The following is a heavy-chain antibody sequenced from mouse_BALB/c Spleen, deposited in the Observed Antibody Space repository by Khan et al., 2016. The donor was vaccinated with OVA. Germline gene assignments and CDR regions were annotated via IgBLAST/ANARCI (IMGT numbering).Heavy chain of an antibody. V-gene: IGHV9-4*02. D-gene: IGHD2-14*01. Sequence: QIQLVQSGPELKKPGETVRISCKASGYTFTTAGIQWVQKMPGKGLKWIGWINTHSGVPKYAEDFKGRFAFSLEISVNTAFLLITNLTNEAADTYFCGRGGAAYYRNDGGAMDDWGQGTSVTVSS. CDR3: GRGGAAYYRNDGGAMDD. CDR2: INTHSGVP. CDR1: GYTFTTAG. J-gene: IGHJ4*01.